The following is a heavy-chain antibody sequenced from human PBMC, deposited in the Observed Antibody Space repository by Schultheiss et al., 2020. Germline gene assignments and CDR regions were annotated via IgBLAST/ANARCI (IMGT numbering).Heavy chain of an antibody. Sequence: GGSLRLSCAASGFSFNNAWMSWVRQAPGKGLEWVGLIKTNTGGGTTDYAAPVKGRFTISRDDSKNTLYLQMNSLKTEDTAVYYCTTDLGEAGGRGTLVTVSS. J-gene: IGHJ4*02. V-gene: IGHV3-15*01. D-gene: IGHD3-16*01. CDR1: GFSFNNAW. CDR2: IKTNTGGGTT. CDR3: TTDLGEA.